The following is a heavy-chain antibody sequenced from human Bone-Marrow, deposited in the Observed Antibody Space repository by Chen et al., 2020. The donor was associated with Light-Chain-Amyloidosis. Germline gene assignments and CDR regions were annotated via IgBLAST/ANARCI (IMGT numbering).Heavy chain of an antibody. D-gene: IGHD3-3*01. J-gene: IGHJ2*01. V-gene: IGHV3-20*04. CDR1: GFTFDDYG. CDR3: AREAGVGITYYFDL. CDR2: INWNGGRT. Sequence: EVQLVESGGRVVRHGGSLRLSCAGAGFTFDDYGMSGVRQAPEKGLEWVSGINWNGGRTGYADFVKGRFTISRDNAKNSLDLQMNTLSPEDTALYYCAREAGVGITYYFDLWGPGTLVTVSS.